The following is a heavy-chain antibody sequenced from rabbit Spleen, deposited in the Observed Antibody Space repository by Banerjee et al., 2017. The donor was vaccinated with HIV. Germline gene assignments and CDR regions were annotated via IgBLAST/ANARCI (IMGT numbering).Heavy chain of an antibody. V-gene: IGHV1S7*01. D-gene: IGHD1-1*01. CDR1: GFDFSTYS. CDR3: ARGFASSSGYYLNL. Sequence: QSLEESGGGLVKPGGSLKLSCKASGFDFSTYSMSWVRQAPGKGLEYIGYIVPIFGVTYYANSVKGRFTISSDNAQNTVFLQMTSLTASDTATYFCARGFASSSGYYLNLWGPGTLVTVS. J-gene: IGHJ4*01. CDR2: IVPIFGVT.